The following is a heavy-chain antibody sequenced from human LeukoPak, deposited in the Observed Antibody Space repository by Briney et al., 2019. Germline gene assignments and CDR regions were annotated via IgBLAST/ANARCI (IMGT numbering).Heavy chain of an antibody. CDR2: INPNRGGT. CDR1: GYTFTDYY. V-gene: IGHV1-2*02. CDR3: ARVPNRHVLRYLGI. J-gene: IGHJ3*02. D-gene: IGHD3-9*01. Sequence: GASVKVSCKASGYTFTDYYLHWVRQAPGQGLEWMGWINPNRGGTNYAQKFQGRVTVTRDTSISTAYMELSRLRLDDTAVYYCARVPNRHVLRYLGIWGQGTMVTVSS.